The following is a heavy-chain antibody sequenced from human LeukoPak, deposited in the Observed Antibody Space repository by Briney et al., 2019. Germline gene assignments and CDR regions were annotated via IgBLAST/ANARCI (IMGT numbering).Heavy chain of an antibody. D-gene: IGHD5-18*01. J-gene: IGHJ5*02. CDR2: ISDSGGHT. CDR1: GFTFSTYA. Sequence: GGSLRLSCVTSGFTFSTYAMSWVRQGPGKGLEWVSGISDSGGHTYYADSVKGRFTISRDNNKNTLYLQMNSLRAEDTAVYYCAKDPRDVQLWLLLGIGKNWFDPWGQGTLVTVSS. CDR3: AKDPRDVQLWLLLGIGKNWFDP. V-gene: IGHV3-23*01.